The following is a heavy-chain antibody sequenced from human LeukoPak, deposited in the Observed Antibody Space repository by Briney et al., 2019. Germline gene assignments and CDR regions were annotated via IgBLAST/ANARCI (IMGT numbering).Heavy chain of an antibody. V-gene: IGHV3-7*03. CDR3: ATPLDYYDSSGYHQGGD. D-gene: IGHD3-22*01. CDR2: IKQDGSKK. CDR1: GFTFSRYW. Sequence: GGSLRLSCAASGFTFSRYWMTWVRQAPGKGLEWVAHIKQDGSKKNYVDSVKGRFTISRDNAKNSLYLQMNSLRAEDTAVYYCATPLDYYDSSGYHQGGDWGQGTLVTVSS. J-gene: IGHJ4*02.